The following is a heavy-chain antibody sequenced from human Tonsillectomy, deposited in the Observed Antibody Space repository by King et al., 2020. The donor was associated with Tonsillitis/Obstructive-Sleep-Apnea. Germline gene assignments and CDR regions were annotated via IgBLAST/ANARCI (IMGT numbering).Heavy chain of an antibody. CDR3: AREGRYGGSHYYYYYYMDV. J-gene: IGHJ6*03. V-gene: IGHV4-59*01. Sequence: QLQESGPGLVKPSENLSLTCTVSGGSISSYYWSWIRQPPGKGLEWIGYIYYSGSTNYNPSLKSRVTISVDTSKNQFSLKLSSVTAADTAVYYCAREGRYGGSHYYYYYYMDVWGKGTTVTVSS. CDR1: GGSISSYY. D-gene: IGHD4-23*01. CDR2: IYYSGST.